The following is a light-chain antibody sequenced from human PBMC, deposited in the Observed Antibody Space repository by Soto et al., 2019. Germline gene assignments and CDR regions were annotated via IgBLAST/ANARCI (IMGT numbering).Light chain of an antibody. Sequence: DLQMTQTPSSLSASVGDRVTITCRASQTIYTWLAWYQQKPGIAPKLLIHKASTLESGVPSRFSGSGFGTEFTLTISGLQPEDSATYYCQQYERYSTSGQGAKVDI. CDR2: KAS. CDR3: QQYERYST. CDR1: QTIYTW. J-gene: IGKJ1*01. V-gene: IGKV1-5*03.